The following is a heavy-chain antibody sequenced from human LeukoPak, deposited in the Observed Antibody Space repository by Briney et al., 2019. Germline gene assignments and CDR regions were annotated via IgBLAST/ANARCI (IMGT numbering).Heavy chain of an antibody. Sequence: GGSLRLSCAASAFSFSDYNMNWVRQAPGKGLEWVSSITSTGSYIYYADSVKGRFTISRDNAKNSLFLQLNSLRAEDTAVYYCAELGITMIGGVWGKGTTVTISS. D-gene: IGHD3-10*02. J-gene: IGHJ6*04. CDR2: ITSTGSYI. CDR3: AELGITMIGGV. V-gene: IGHV3-21*01. CDR1: AFSFSDYN.